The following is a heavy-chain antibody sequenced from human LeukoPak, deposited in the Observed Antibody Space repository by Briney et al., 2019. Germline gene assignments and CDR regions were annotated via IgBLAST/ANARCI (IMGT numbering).Heavy chain of an antibody. CDR1: GGSISSHY. CDR3: ARDGYYYDSSGYYPRYWYFDL. V-gene: IGHV4-59*11. CDR2: IYYSGST. J-gene: IGHJ2*01. Sequence: TETLSLTCTVSGGSISSHYWSWIRQPPGKGLEWIGYIYYSGSTNYNPSLKSRVTISVDTSKNQFSLKLSSVTAADTAVYYCARDGYYYDSSGYYPRYWYFDLWGRGTLVTVSS. D-gene: IGHD3-22*01.